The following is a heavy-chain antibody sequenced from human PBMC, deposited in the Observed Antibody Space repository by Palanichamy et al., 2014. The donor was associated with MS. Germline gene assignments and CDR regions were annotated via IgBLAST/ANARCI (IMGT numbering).Heavy chain of an antibody. Sequence: QVQLQESGPGLVKPSETLSLTCTVSGGSIDGYYWSWIRQPPGKGLEWIGFVYYSGSTKYNPSLKSRVIISVDTSKNQFSLKMNSVTAADTAVYYCARYASGSYYWDYWGQRILVSIPS. J-gene: IGHJ4*02. CDR3: ARYASGSYYWDY. V-gene: IGHV4-59*01. CDR2: VYYSGST. D-gene: IGHD3-10*01. CDR1: GGSIDGYY.